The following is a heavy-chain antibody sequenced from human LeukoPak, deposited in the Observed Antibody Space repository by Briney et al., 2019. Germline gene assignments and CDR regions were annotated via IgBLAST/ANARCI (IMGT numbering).Heavy chain of an antibody. D-gene: IGHD3-10*01. V-gene: IGHV4-61*02. J-gene: IGHJ6*03. CDR1: GDSISSGSYY. Sequence: SQTLSLTCTVSGDSISSGSYYWTWIRQPAGKGLEWIGRIYTTGNTNYNPSLKSRVTISVDTSKNQFSLKLSSVTAADTAVYYCARAGRVSYYYYMDVWGKGTTVTVSS. CDR3: ARAGRVSYYYYMDV. CDR2: IYTTGNT.